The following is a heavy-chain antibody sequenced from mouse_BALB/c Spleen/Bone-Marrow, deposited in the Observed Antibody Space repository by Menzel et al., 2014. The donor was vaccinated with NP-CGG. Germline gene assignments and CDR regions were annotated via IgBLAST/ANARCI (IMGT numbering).Heavy chain of an antibody. Sequence: QVQLQQPRAELVKPGASVKLSCKASGYSFTSYWMHWVKQRPGQGLEWIGEISPSNGRSNYNEKFKSKATLTVDKSSSTAYMQRSGLTSEDSAVYYCTRSELRRGGYALDYWGLGTSVTVSS. CDR1: GYSFTSYW. CDR3: TRSELRRGGYALDY. J-gene: IGHJ4*01. D-gene: IGHD2-12*01. CDR2: ISPSNGRS. V-gene: IGHV1S81*02.